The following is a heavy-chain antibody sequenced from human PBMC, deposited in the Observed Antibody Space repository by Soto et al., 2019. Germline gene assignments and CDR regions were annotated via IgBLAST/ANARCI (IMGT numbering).Heavy chain of an antibody. CDR2: IYHSGKT. CDR1: GGSISSSNW. V-gene: IGHV4-4*02. J-gene: IGHJ6*02. D-gene: IGHD2-15*01. CDR3: ARGYCSGGSPPPDCCMDV. Sequence: QVQLQESGPGLVKPSGTLSLTCAVSGGSISSSNWWSWVRQPPGKGLEWIGEIYHSGKTNYTPSLTSRVTISVDKSKNQFSLKLSSVTTADTAVYYCARGYCSGGSPPPDCCMDVWGQGTTVTVSS.